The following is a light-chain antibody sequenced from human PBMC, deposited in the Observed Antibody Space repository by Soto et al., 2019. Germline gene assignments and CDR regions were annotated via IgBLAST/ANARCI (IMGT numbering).Light chain of an antibody. V-gene: IGLV2-14*01. CDR1: SSDDGGYNY. Sequence: QSALTQPASVSGSPGQSITISCTGTSSDDGGYNYVSWYQQHPGKAPKLMIYEVSNRPSGVSNRFSGSKSGNTASLTISGLQAEDEADYYCSSYTSSSIPHVVFGGGTQLTVL. J-gene: IGLJ2*01. CDR2: EVS. CDR3: SSYTSSSIPHVV.